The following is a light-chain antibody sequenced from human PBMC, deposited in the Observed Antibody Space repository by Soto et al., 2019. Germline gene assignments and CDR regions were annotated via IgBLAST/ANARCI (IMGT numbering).Light chain of an antibody. J-gene: IGKJ2*01. CDR1: QSISTF. Sequence: DLQMTQSPSSLSASVGDRVTITCRASQSISTFLNWYQQKPGKAPKLLIYAASSLHIGVPSRFSGSGSGTDFTLTISSLQPEDFATYYCQQSYSTPTTFGQGTKLEIK. CDR3: QQSYSTPTT. CDR2: AAS. V-gene: IGKV1-39*01.